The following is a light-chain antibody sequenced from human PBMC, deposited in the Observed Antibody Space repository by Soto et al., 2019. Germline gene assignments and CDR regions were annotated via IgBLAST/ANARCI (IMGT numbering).Light chain of an antibody. CDR2: EAS. CDR3: QQCKGYPYT. V-gene: IGKV1-5*03. Sequence: DIQMTQSPSTVSASVGDRVTITCRASQPISRWLAWYQQKPGKDPKPLIYEASTLEIGVSSRFSGSGSGTEFTLTISSLQPDDFATYFCQQCKGYPYTFGQGTKLEI. CDR1: QPISRW. J-gene: IGKJ2*01.